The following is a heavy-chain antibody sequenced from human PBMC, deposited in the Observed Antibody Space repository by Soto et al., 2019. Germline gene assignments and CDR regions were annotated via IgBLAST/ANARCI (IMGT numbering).Heavy chain of an antibody. J-gene: IGHJ6*02. Sequence: DLEESGGGVVQPGRSLRLSCVGSGFSFSDYSIHWVRQAPGKGLEWVAFISYDGDKKFFADSVKGRFNISRDNAKNTVSLQTSSLRPEDTAVFHCAVMAGLVVSDDFGLDVWGQGTTVTVSS. D-gene: IGHD2-21*01. V-gene: IGHV3-30-3*01. CDR1: GFSFSDYS. CDR2: ISYDGDKK. CDR3: AVMAGLVVSDDFGLDV.